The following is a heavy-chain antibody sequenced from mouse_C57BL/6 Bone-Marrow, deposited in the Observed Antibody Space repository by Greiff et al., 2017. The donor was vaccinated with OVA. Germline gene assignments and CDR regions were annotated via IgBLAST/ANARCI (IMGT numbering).Heavy chain of an antibody. Sequence: EVKLMESEGGLVQPGSSMKLSCTASGFTFSDYYMAWVRQVPEKGLEWVANINYDGSSTYYLDSLKSRFIISRDNAKNILYLQMSSLKSEDTATYYCARESHYYGSSPWYFDVWGTGTTVTVSS. CDR1: GFTFSDYY. V-gene: IGHV5-16*01. J-gene: IGHJ1*03. D-gene: IGHD1-1*01. CDR2: INYDGSST. CDR3: ARESHYYGSSPWYFDV.